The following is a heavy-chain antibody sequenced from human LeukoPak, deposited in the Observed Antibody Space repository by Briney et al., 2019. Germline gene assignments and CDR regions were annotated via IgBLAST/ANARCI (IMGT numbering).Heavy chain of an antibody. Sequence: PSETLSPTCTVSGGSISSYYWSWIRQPPGKGLEWIGYIYYSGGTNYNPSLKSRVTISVDTSKNQFSLKLSSVTAADTAVYYCARGDDSSGWPYYYYYYMDVWGKGTTVTVSS. CDR2: IYYSGGT. D-gene: IGHD6-19*01. CDR1: GGSISSYY. J-gene: IGHJ6*03. V-gene: IGHV4-59*08. CDR3: ARGDDSSGWPYYYYYYMDV.